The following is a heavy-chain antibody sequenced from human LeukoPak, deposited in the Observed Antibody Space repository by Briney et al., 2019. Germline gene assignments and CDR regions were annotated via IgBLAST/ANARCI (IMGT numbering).Heavy chain of an antibody. CDR1: GYSFTNYY. CDR2: IYPGDSDI. D-gene: IGHD2-2*01. V-gene: IGHV5-51*01. Sequence: GESLKISCKGSGYSFTNYYIGWVRQMPGKGLEWMGIIYPGDSDIRYSPSFQGQVTISVDRSINTAYLQWNSLKASDTAIYYCARLQEDIVVVPAAIPYNWFDPWGRGSLVTVSS. J-gene: IGHJ5*02. CDR3: ARLQEDIVVVPAAIPYNWFDP.